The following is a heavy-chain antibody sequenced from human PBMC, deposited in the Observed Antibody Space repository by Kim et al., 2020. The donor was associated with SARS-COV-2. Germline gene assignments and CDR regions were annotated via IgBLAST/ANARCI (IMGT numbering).Heavy chain of an antibody. CDR3: ARSRDGHTHGLS. J-gene: IGHJ5*02. D-gene: IGHD2-21*02. Sequence: GGSLRLSCATSGFTFSNHGMHWARQAPGKGLEWVAAIWYDESGKFYAGSVRGRFTISRDNSKNTLYLQMDSLRVEDTAVYYCARSRDGHTHGLSWGQGTL. CDR2: IWYDESGK. V-gene: IGHV3-33*01. CDR1: GFTFSNHG.